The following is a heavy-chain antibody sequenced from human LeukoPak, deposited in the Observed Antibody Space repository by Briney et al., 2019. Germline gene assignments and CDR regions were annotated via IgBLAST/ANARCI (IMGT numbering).Heavy chain of an antibody. D-gene: IGHD3-22*01. J-gene: IGHJ1*01. CDR2: ISSSSRTI. CDR3: ASHYFGSRGSYAEYFQH. CDR1: GFTFSRYI. Sequence: PWGSLRLSCAASGFTFSRYIMNWVRRAPGKGLEWISYISSSSRTIHYADSVKGRFTISRDNAENSLDLQMNSLRDEDTAVYYCASHYFGSRGSYAEYFQHWGQGALVIVSS. V-gene: IGHV3-48*02.